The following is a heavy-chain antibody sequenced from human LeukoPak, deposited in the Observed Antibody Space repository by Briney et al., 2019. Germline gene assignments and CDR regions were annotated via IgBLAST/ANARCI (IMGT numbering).Heavy chain of an antibody. Sequence: PGGSLRLSCAASGFTFTSYSMNWVRQAPGKGLEWVSYISSSTTTIYYADSVKGRFTISRDNAKNSLYLQMNSLRAEDTAVYYCARLPRDDFWNLRGDYWGQGTLVTVSS. V-gene: IGHV3-48*01. J-gene: IGHJ4*02. D-gene: IGHD3-3*01. CDR3: ARLPRDDFWNLRGDY. CDR1: GFTFTSYS. CDR2: ISSSTTTI.